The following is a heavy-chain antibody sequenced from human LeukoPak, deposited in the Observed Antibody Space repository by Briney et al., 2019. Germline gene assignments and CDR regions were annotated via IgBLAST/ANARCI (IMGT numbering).Heavy chain of an antibody. CDR3: VRRAAVRGMDF. D-gene: IGHD1-14*01. Sequence: GGSLRLSCAASGFTVSSKYMSWVRQAPGKGLEWVASISGSGDSTNYGDSVKGRFTISRDNFKRTVHLEMSNLRADDTAMYYCVRRAAVRGMDFWGLGTTVIVSS. J-gene: IGHJ6*02. V-gene: IGHV3-53*01. CDR2: ISGSGDST. CDR1: GFTVSSKY.